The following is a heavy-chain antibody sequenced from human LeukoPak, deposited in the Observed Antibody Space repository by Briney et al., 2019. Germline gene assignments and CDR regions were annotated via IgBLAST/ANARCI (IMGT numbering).Heavy chain of an antibody. Sequence: GGSLRLSCAASGFTFSSYWMHWVRQAPGKGLVWVSHISPDGSGTTYADSVKGRFTISRDNAKNTLYLQMSNLRVEDTAVYYCTRAGLMGAADYWGQGTLVTVSS. CDR2: ISPDGSGT. D-gene: IGHD1-26*01. CDR1: GFTFSSYW. V-gene: IGHV3-74*01. J-gene: IGHJ4*02. CDR3: TRAGLMGAADY.